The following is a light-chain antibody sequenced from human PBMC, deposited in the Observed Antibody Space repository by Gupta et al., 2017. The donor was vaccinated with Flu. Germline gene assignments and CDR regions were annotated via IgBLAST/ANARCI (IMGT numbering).Light chain of an antibody. CDR2: DKT. J-gene: IGLJ3*02. V-gene: IGLV3-19*01. Sequence: QQKPGQAPVVVIYDKTNRPLGIPGRFSGSSSGDTASLTITGAQAEDEADYYCRSRDSSGYYRMFGGGTKLTVL. CDR3: RSRDSSGYYRM.